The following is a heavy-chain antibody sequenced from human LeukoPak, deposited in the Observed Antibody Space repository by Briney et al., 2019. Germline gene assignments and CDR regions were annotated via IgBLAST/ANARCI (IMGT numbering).Heavy chain of an antibody. J-gene: IGHJ4*02. CDR3: AREMGATAGAHFDY. Sequence: ASVKVSCKASGYTFTSYYMHWVRQGPGQGLEWMGIINPSDGSTTDTEKLQGRVTMTRDTSTSTLYMEVSSLRSEDTAVYYCAREMGATAGAHFDYWGQGTLVTVSS. CDR2: INPSDGST. V-gene: IGHV1-46*04. D-gene: IGHD6-13*01. CDR1: GYTFTSYY.